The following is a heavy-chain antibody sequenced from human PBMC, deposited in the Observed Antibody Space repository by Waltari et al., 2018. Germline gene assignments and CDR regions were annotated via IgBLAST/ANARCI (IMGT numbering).Heavy chain of an antibody. CDR3: ARRYCSSTSCTVDY. D-gene: IGHD2-2*01. Sequence: EVQLVESGGGLVQPGGSLRLSWSASGFTFRSYEMNWVRQAPGKGLEWVSYISSSGSTVYYADSVKGRFTISRDNAKNSLYLQMKSLRAEDTAVYYCARRYCSSTSCTVDYWGQGTLVTVSS. CDR2: ISSSGSTV. V-gene: IGHV3-48*03. J-gene: IGHJ4*02. CDR1: GFTFRSYE.